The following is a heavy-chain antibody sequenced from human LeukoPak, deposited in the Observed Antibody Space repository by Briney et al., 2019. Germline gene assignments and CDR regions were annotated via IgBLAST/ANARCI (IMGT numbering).Heavy chain of an antibody. CDR2: IKQDGSEK. D-gene: IGHD3-22*01. V-gene: IGHV3-7*01. J-gene: IGHJ4*02. CDR3: ARGETYYYDSSGPTPPD. CDR1: GFTFSTYW. Sequence: GGSLRLSCAASGFTFSTYWMSWVRQAPGKGLEWVANIKQDGSEKYYMDSVKGRFTISRDNAKNSLYLQMNSLRAEDTAEYYCARGETYYYDSSGPTPPDWGQGTLVTVSS.